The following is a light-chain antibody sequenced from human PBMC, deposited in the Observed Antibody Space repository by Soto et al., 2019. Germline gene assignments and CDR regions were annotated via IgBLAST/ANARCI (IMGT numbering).Light chain of an antibody. CDR1: QRVSSH. CDR2: AAS. J-gene: IGKJ1*01. CDR3: HQYNNWPWT. Sequence: ETVMTQSPVTLSASPRDTATLSCRASQRVSSHLAWYQQKPGQAPRLLIYAASTRATGIPVRFSGSGSETEFTLTIRSLQSEDFALYYCHQYNNWPWTLGQGSKVDIK. V-gene: IGKV3-15*01.